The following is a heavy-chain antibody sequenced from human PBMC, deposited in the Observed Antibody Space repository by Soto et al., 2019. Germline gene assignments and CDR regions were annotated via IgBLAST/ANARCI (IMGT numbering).Heavy chain of an antibody. CDR1: GFTFSSYG. D-gene: IGHD6-13*01. CDR3: AKGRGIAALTRALDY. Sequence: PGGSLRLSCAASGFTFSSYGMHWVRQAPGKGLEWVAVISYDGSNKYYADSVKGRFTISRDNSKNTLYLQMNSLRAEDTAVYYCAKGRGIAALTRALDYWGQGTLVTVSS. CDR2: ISYDGSNK. V-gene: IGHV3-30*18. J-gene: IGHJ4*02.